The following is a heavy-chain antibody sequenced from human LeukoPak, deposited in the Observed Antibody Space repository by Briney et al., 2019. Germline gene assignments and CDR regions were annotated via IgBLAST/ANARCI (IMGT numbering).Heavy chain of an antibody. CDR1: GFTFSSYA. Sequence: PGGSLRLSCAASGFTFSSYAMSWVRQAPGKGLEWVSAISGSGGSTYYADSVKGRFTVSRDNSKNTLYLQMDSLKPEDTAVYYCANLARPLDYWGQGALVTVSS. V-gene: IGHV3-23*01. D-gene: IGHD6-6*01. CDR3: ANLARPLDY. J-gene: IGHJ4*02. CDR2: ISGSGGST.